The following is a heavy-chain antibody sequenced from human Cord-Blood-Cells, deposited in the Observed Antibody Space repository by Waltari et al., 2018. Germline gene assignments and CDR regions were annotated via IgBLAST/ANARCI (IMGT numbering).Heavy chain of an antibody. CDR1: GYTFTGYY. D-gene: IGHD6-13*01. Sequence: QVQLVQSGAEVKKPGASVKVSCKASGYTFTGYYMHWLRQAPGQGLEWMGWINPTSGGTNYAQKFQGRVTMTRDTSTSTAYMELSRLRSDDTAVYYCAMGGGYSSSWYWGQGTLVTVSS. CDR2: INPTSGGT. J-gene: IGHJ4*02. CDR3: AMGGGYSSSWY. V-gene: IGHV1-2*02.